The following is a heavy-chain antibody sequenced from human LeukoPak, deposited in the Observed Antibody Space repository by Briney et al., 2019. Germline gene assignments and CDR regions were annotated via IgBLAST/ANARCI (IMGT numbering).Heavy chain of an antibody. J-gene: IGHJ4*02. Sequence: GGSLRLSCAASGFTFSSYAMSWVRQAPGKGLEWVSAISGSGGSTYYADSVKGRFTISRDNSKNTLYLQTNSLRAEDTAVYYCAKGEDYYDSSGYYPSSWGQGTLVTVSS. D-gene: IGHD3-22*01. CDR3: AKGEDYYDSSGYYPSS. CDR2: ISGSGGST. CDR1: GFTFSSYA. V-gene: IGHV3-23*01.